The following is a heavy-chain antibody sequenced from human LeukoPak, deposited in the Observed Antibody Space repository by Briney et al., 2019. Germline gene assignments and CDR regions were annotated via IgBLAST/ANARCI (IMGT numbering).Heavy chain of an antibody. J-gene: IGHJ6*03. CDR3: AKVSDYSYYYYMDI. Sequence: GGSLRLSCAASGFTFADYAMSWVRQAPGKGLEWVSGISGSGGSTYYADSVKGRFTVSRDNFKNTLFLQVNSLRAEDTAVYYCAKVSDYSYYYYMDIWGKGTTVTVSS. CDR2: ISGSGGST. V-gene: IGHV3-23*01. CDR1: GFTFADYA.